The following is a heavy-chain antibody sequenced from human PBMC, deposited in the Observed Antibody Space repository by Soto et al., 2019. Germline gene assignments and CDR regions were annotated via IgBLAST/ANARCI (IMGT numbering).Heavy chain of an antibody. CDR1: GLTFSSYG. CDR3: AKEGSHAAAGKFYYYYGMDV. D-gene: IGHD6-13*01. V-gene: IGHV3-30*18. Sequence: GGSLRLSCAASGLTFSSYGMHWVRQAPGKGLEWVAVISYDGSNKYYADSVKGRFTISRDNSKNTLYLQMNSLRAENTAVYYCAKEGSHAAAGKFYYYYGMDVWGQGTTVTVSS. J-gene: IGHJ6*02. CDR2: ISYDGSNK.